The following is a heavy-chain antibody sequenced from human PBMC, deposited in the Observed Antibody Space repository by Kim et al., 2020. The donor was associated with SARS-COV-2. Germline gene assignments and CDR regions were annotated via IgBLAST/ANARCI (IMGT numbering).Heavy chain of an antibody. CDR1: GYTFTGYY. CDR3: ARDSSIAVASYYFDY. V-gene: IGHV1-2*02. D-gene: IGHD6-19*01. J-gene: IGHJ4*02. CDR2: INPNSGGT. Sequence: ASVKVSCKASGYTFTGYYMHWVRQAPGQGLEWMGWINPNSGGTNYAQKFQGRVTMTRDTSISTAYMELSRLRSDDTAVYYCARDSSIAVASYYFDYWGQGTLVTVSS.